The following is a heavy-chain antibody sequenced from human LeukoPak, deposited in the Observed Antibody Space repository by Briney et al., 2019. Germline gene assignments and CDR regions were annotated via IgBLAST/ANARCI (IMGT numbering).Heavy chain of an antibody. CDR1: GYSFTSYS. CDR2: ISAYNGNT. V-gene: IGHV1-18*04. D-gene: IGHD2-15*01. CDR3: ARASYCSDGSCYSDY. J-gene: IGHJ4*02. Sequence: GASVKVSCKASGYSFTSYSISWVRQAPGQGLEWMGWISAYNGNTVSAQKVKGRVTMATDTSTSTAYMELRSLKSDDTAVYYCARASYCSDGSCYSDYWGQGTLVTVSS.